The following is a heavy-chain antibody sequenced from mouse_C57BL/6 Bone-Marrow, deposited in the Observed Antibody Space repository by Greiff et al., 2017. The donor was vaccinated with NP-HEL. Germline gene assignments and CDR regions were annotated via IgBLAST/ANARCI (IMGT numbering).Heavy chain of an antibody. CDR2: ISSGGSYT. CDR3: ARVYGPWFAY. D-gene: IGHD1-1*01. V-gene: IGHV5-6*02. Sequence: DVKLVESGGDLVKPGGSLKLSCAASGFTFSSYGMSWVRQTPDKRLEWVATISSGGSYTYYPDSVKGRFTISRDNAKNTLYRQMSSLKSEDTAMYYCARVYGPWFAYWGQGTLVTVSA. J-gene: IGHJ3*01. CDR1: GFTFSSYG.